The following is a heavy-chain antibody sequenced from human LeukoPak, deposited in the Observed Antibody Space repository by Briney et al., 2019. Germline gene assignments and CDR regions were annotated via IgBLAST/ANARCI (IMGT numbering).Heavy chain of an antibody. CDR2: IRYDGSNK. V-gene: IGHV3-30*02. J-gene: IGHJ4*02. Sequence: SGGSLRLSCAASGFTFSSYGMRWVRQAPGKGLEWVAFIRYDGSNKYYADSVKGRFTISRDNSKNTLYLQMNSLRAEDTAVYYCAIIPSSGSYPFDYWGQGTLVTVSS. D-gene: IGHD1-26*01. CDR3: AIIPSSGSYPFDY. CDR1: GFTFSSYG.